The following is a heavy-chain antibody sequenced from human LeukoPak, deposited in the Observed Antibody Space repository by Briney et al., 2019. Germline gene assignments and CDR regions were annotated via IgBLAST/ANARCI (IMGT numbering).Heavy chain of an antibody. J-gene: IGHJ4*02. V-gene: IGHV3-30-3*01. CDR2: ISYDGANK. D-gene: IGHD3-3*01. CDR1: GYTFSRYA. CDR3: ARADSTYYDIWSGYQPFDY. Sequence: GGSLRLSCAASGYTFSRYAIHWVRQAPGKGLEWVTDISYDGANKYYADSVKGRFTIPRDNSKNTVYLQMNSLRSQDTAVYYCARADSTYYDIWSGYQPFDYWGQGTLVTVSS.